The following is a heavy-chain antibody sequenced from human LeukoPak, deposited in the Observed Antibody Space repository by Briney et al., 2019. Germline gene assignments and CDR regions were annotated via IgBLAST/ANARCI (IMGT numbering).Heavy chain of an antibody. CDR2: ISYDGNNK. D-gene: IGHD6-6*01. CDR1: GFTFSNYG. J-gene: IGHJ3*02. V-gene: IGHV3-30*03. Sequence: HPGGSLRLSCAASGFTFSNYGMHWVRQAPGKGLEWVAVISYDGNNKYYADSVKGRFTISRDNSKNTLYLQMNSLRAEDTAVYYCARGSIAAPAFDIWGQGTMVTVSS. CDR3: ARGSIAAPAFDI.